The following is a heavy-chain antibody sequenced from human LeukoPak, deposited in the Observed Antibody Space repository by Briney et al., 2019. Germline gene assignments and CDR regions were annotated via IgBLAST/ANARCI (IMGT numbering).Heavy chain of an antibody. Sequence: SETLSLTCTVSGGSISSYYWSWIRQPPGKGLEWIGYIYYSGSTNYNPSLKSRVTISVDTSKNQFSLKLSSVTAADTAVYCCARHCCGGDHDAFDIWGQGTMVTVSS. D-gene: IGHD2-21*02. V-gene: IGHV4-59*08. CDR1: GGSISSYY. CDR2: IYYSGST. J-gene: IGHJ3*02. CDR3: ARHCCGGDHDAFDI.